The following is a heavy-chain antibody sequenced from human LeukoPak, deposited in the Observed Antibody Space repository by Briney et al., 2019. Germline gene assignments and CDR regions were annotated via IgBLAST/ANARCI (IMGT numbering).Heavy chain of an antibody. J-gene: IGHJ6*04. CDR2: IWYDGSNK. V-gene: IGHV3-33*01. D-gene: IGHD3-9*01. CDR1: GFTFSSYG. Sequence: GGSLRLSCAASGFTFSSYGMHWVRQAPGKGLEWVAVIWYDGSNKYYADSVKGRFTISRDNSKNTLYLQMNSLRAEDTAVYYCARSFGGYDILTGYHHHYYYYGMDVWGKGTTVTVSS. CDR3: ARSFGGYDILTGYHHHYYYYGMDV.